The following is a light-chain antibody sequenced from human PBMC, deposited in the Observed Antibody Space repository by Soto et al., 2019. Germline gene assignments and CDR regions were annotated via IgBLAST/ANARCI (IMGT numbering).Light chain of an antibody. V-gene: IGLV2-14*01. CDR2: EVS. CDR3: ISYTSSSTWV. CDR1: SSDVGGYNY. J-gene: IGLJ3*02. Sequence: QSALTQPASVSGSPGQSITISCTGTSSDVGGYNYVSWYQHHPGKAPKLMIYEVSNRPSGVSDRFSGSRSGNTASLTISGLQAEDESDYYCISYTSSSTWVFGGGTKVTVL.